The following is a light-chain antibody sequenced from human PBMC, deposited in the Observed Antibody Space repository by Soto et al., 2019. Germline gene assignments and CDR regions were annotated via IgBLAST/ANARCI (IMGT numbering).Light chain of an antibody. J-gene: IGLJ1*01. CDR1: SSDVGGYNY. Sequence: QSVLTQPRSVSGSPGQSVTISCTGTSSDVGGYNYVSWYQQHPGKAPKLMIYDVSKRPSGVPDRFSGSKSGNTASLTITGLQADSVAHYYYFKGVFGTVTNVTVL. V-gene: IGLV2-11*01. CDR3: FKGV. CDR2: DVS.